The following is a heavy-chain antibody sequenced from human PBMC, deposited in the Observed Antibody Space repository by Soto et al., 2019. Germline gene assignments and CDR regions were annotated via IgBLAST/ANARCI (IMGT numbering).Heavy chain of an antibody. D-gene: IGHD2-2*01. Sequence: ASVKVSCKASGYTFHGYYLHWVRQAPGQGLEWMGRLHPNRRSTTYAHKFQGRVTMTRDTPISTDSMELSRLRSDDTAFYYCVRLRDAFRFDYW. J-gene: IGHJ5*01. V-gene: IGHV1-2*07. CDR3: VRLRDAFRFDY. CDR1: GYTFHGYY. CDR2: LHPNRRST.